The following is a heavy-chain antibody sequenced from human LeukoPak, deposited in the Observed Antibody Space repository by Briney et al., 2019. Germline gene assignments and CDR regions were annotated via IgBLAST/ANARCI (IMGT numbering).Heavy chain of an antibody. CDR2: IRGDGGTT. V-gene: IGHV3-74*01. CDR3: VKDYVGAYDM. D-gene: IGHD4-17*01. CDR1: GFTFNSYW. Sequence: GGYLRLSCAASGFTFNSYWMHWVRQAPGKGLVWVSRIRGDGGTTDYADSVKGRFTISRDNAKNTLSLQMNSLRIEDTAVYYCVKDYVGAYDMWGQGTMVTVSS. J-gene: IGHJ3*02.